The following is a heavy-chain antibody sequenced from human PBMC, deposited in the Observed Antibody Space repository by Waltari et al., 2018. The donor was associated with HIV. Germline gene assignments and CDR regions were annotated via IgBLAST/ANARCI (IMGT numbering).Heavy chain of an antibody. J-gene: IGHJ6*02. D-gene: IGHD5-18*01. Sequence: QVQLVASGGGVVQPGRSLSLSCAASGFTFSSYGMHWVRQAPGKGLEWVAVISYDGSNKYYADSVKGRFTISRDNSKNTLYLQMNSLRAEDTAVYYCAKPAAMASYGMDVWGQGTTVTVSS. V-gene: IGHV3-30*18. CDR3: AKPAAMASYGMDV. CDR2: ISYDGSNK. CDR1: GFTFSSYG.